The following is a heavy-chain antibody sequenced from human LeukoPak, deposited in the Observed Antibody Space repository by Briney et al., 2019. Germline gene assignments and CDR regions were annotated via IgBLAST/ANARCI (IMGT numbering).Heavy chain of an antibody. J-gene: IGHJ6*02. CDR3: AKGAYGDYYYYYAMDV. V-gene: IGHV3-23*01. CDR1: GFTFSNYA. D-gene: IGHD4/OR15-4a*01. Sequence: PGGSLRLSCAASGFTFSNYAMSWVRQAPGKGLEWVSSISGSGGSTFYADSVKGRCTISRDKSKNTLYLQMNSLRAEDTAVYYCAKGAYGDYYYYYAMDVWGQGTRSPSP. CDR2: ISGSGGST.